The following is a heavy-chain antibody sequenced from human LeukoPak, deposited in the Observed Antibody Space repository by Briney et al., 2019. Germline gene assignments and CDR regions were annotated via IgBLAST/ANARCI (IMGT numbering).Heavy chain of an antibody. J-gene: IGHJ3*02. CDR2: IYSGGST. CDR3: ARDRRYDFWSGPDAFDI. D-gene: IGHD3-3*01. V-gene: IGHV3-53*01. Sequence: GGSLRLSCAASGFTVSSNYMSWVRQAPGKGLEWVSVIYSGGSTYYADSVKGRFTISRDNSKNTLYPQMNSLRAEDTAVYYCARDRRYDFWSGPDAFDIWGQGTMVTVSS. CDR1: GFTVSSNY.